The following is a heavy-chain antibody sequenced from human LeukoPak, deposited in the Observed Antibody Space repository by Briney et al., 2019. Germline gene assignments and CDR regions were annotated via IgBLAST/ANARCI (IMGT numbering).Heavy chain of an antibody. D-gene: IGHD2-2*01. Sequence: SETLSLTCAVYGGSFSGYYWSWIRQPPGKRLEWIGEINHSGSTNYNPSLKSRVTISVDTSKNQFSLKLSSVTAADTAVYYCARGRNGYCSSTSCYRFDYWGQGTLVTVSS. CDR1: GGSFSGYY. J-gene: IGHJ4*02. CDR2: INHSGST. V-gene: IGHV4-34*01. CDR3: ARGRNGYCSSTSCYRFDY.